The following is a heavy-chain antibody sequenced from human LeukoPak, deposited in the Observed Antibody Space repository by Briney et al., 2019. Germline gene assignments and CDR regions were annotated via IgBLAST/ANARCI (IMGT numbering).Heavy chain of an antibody. V-gene: IGHV3-23*01. J-gene: IGHJ4*02. D-gene: IGHD6-6*01. CDR1: GFTFSSYA. CDR3: ARSPYSSSSYYFDY. CDR2: ISGSGGST. Sequence: GGSLRLSCAASGFTFSSYAMSWVRQAPGKGLEWVSAISGSGGSTYYADSVKGRFTISRDNAKNSLYLQMNSLRAEDTALYYCARSPYSSSSYYFDYWGQGTLVTVSS.